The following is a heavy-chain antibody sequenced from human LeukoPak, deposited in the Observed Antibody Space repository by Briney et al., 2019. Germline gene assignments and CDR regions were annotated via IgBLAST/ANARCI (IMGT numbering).Heavy chain of an antibody. CDR1: GGSISSYY. CDR3: ARSHSSGSGTGGYYFDY. J-gene: IGHJ4*02. CDR2: IYISGST. Sequence: SETLSLTCTVSGGSISSYYWSWIRQPAGKGLEWIGRIYISGSTNYNPSLKSRVTMSVDTSKNQFSLKLSSVTAADTAVYYCARSHSSGSGTGGYYFDYWGQGTLVTVSS. D-gene: IGHD1-26*01. V-gene: IGHV4-4*07.